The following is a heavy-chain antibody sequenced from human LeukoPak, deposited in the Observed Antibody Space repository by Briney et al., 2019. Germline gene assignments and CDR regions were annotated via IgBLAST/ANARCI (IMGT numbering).Heavy chain of an antibody. D-gene: IGHD1-1*01. Sequence: GRSLRLSCAASGFTFDDYAMHWVRQAPGKGLEWVSGISWNSGSIGYADSVKGRFTISRDNAKNSLYLQMNSLRAKDTALYYCAKDMGLEPAKAFDIWGQGTMVTVSS. J-gene: IGHJ3*02. V-gene: IGHV3-9*01. CDR1: GFTFDDYA. CDR2: ISWNSGSI. CDR3: AKDMGLEPAKAFDI.